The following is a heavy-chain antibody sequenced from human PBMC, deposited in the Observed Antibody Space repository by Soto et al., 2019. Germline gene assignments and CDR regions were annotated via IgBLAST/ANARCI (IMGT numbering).Heavy chain of an antibody. Sequence: QVQLQESGPGLVKPSETLSLTCTVSGGSISSYYWSWIRQPPGKGLEWIGYIYYSGSTNYNPSLKSRVTISVDPSKNQFSLKLSSVTAADTAVYYCARENLAAAGTRWFDPWGQGTLVTVSS. V-gene: IGHV4-59*12. CDR1: GGSISSYY. D-gene: IGHD6-13*01. CDR3: ARENLAAAGTRWFDP. J-gene: IGHJ5*02. CDR2: IYYSGST.